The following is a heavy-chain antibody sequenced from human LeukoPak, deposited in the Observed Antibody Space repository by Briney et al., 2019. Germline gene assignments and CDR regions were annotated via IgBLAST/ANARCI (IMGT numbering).Heavy chain of an antibody. V-gene: IGHV3-11*04. J-gene: IGHJ6*03. Sequence: GGSLRLSCAASGFTFSDYYMSWIRQAPGKGLEWVSYISSSGSTIYYADSVKGRFTISRDNSKNTLYLQMNSLRAEDTAVYYCAKDGRFGDYYYYYMDVWGKGTTVTVSS. D-gene: IGHD3-10*01. CDR2: ISSSGSTI. CDR1: GFTFSDYY. CDR3: AKDGRFGDYYYYYMDV.